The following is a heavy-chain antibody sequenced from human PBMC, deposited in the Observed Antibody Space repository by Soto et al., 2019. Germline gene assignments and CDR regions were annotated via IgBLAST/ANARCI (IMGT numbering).Heavy chain of an antibody. CDR1: GGSISSSSYY. CDR2: IYYSGST. Sequence: PSETLSLTCTVSGGSISSSSYYWGWIRQPPGKGLEWIGSIYYSGSTSYNPSLKSRVTISVDTSKNQFSLTLNSVTAADTAVYYCARSGHGDTYNVDYWGQGTLVTV. V-gene: IGHV4-39*01. D-gene: IGHD5-12*01. CDR3: ARSGHGDTYNVDY. J-gene: IGHJ4*02.